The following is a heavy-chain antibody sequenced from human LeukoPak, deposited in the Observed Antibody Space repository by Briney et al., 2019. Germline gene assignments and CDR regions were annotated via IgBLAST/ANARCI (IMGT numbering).Heavy chain of an antibody. V-gene: IGHV3-21*01. CDR1: GFTFSSYS. Sequence: GGSLRLSCAASGFTFSSYSMNWVRQAPGKGRGWVSSISSSSSYIYYADSVKGRFTISRDNAKNSLYLQMNSLRAEDTAVYYCARDGRSPFWSGLTLDYWGQGTLVTVSS. D-gene: IGHD3-3*01. CDR2: ISSSSSYI. CDR3: ARDGRSPFWSGLTLDY. J-gene: IGHJ4*02.